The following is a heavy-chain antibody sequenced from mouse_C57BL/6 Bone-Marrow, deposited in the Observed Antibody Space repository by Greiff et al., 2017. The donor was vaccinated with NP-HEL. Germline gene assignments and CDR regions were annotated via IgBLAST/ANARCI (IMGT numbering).Heavy chain of an antibody. Sequence: QVQLKQSGAELVRPGASVTLSCKASGYTLTDYEMHWVKQTPVHGLEWIGAIDPETGGTAYNQKFKGKAILTADKSSSTAYMELRSLTSEDSAVYYCTRTLYYYGSSTDYWGQGTTLTVSS. V-gene: IGHV1-15*01. D-gene: IGHD1-1*01. CDR1: GYTLTDYE. J-gene: IGHJ2*01. CDR2: IDPETGGT. CDR3: TRTLYYYGSSTDY.